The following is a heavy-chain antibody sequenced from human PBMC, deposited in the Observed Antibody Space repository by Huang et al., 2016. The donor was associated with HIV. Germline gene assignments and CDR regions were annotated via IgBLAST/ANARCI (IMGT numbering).Heavy chain of an antibody. CDR2: VYQSGMT. V-gene: IGHV4-39*01. D-gene: IGHD6-13*01. CDR3: ASQHIGAAATWF. J-gene: IGHJ4*02. CDR1: GDFISSTNYY. Sequence: QLQLQESGPGQVKPSETLSLTCTVSGDFISSTNYYWGWIRQSPGKGLGWVGSVYQSGMTNYNPSRKSRVTLSVDTSRNQFSLRLNSVTAADTAVYYCASQHIGAAATWFWGRGTQVAVSS.